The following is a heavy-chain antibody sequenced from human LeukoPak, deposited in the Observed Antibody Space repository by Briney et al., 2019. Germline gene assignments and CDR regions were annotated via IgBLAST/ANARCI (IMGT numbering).Heavy chain of an antibody. J-gene: IGHJ4*02. V-gene: IGHV1-2*02. D-gene: IGHD5-12*01. CDR2: INPKSGDT. CDR1: DFRDYY. CDR3: ASGYSGYDLNY. Sequence: ASVKVSCKTSDFRDYYMNWVRQAPGQGLEWLGWINPKSGDTDYAQKFQGRVTMTRDTSISTAYMELSGLKPDDTAIRFCASGYSGYDLNYWGQGTQVTVSS.